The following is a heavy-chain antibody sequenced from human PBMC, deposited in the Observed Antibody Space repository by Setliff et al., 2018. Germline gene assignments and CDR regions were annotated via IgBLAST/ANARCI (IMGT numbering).Heavy chain of an antibody. CDR3: ARAQWLDPPGYYYMDV. V-gene: IGHV4-4*07. CDR2: IYIGGGA. D-gene: IGHD6-19*01. Sequence: PSETLSLTCTVSGGSISSYYWSWIRQPAGKGLEWIGHIYIGGGANYNPSLKSRVTMSIDTSKNQFSLKLSSLTAADMAVYYCARAQWLDPPGYYYMDVWAKGTTVTVSS. CDR1: GGSISSYY. J-gene: IGHJ6*03.